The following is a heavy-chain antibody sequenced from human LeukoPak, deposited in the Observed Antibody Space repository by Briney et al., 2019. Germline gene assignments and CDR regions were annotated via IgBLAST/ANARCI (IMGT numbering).Heavy chain of an antibody. CDR3: TREIFDSLYFDS. V-gene: IGHV3-15*01. Sequence: GGSLRLSCAASGFTFSGAWMSWVRQAPGKGLEWVGRIKDKGDGETTDYAAPVKGRFSISRDDSKNTLYLQMKSLNTEDTAVYYCTREIFDSLYFDSWGQGTLVAVSS. CDR1: GFTFSGAW. CDR2: IKDKGDGETT. J-gene: IGHJ4*02. D-gene: IGHD2-21*01.